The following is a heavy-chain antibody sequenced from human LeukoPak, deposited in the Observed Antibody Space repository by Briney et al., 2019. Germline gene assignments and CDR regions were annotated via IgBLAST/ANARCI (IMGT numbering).Heavy chain of an antibody. Sequence: QTGGSLRLSCAASGFTFSSYAMSWVRQAPGKGLEWVSAISGSGGSTYYADSVKGRFTISRDNSKNTLYLQMNSLRAEDTAVYYCAKLAGSSWYSKSNWFDPWGQGTLVTVSS. CDR2: ISGSGGST. J-gene: IGHJ5*02. CDR1: GFTFSSYA. V-gene: IGHV3-23*01. CDR3: AKLAGSSWYSKSNWFDP. D-gene: IGHD6-13*01.